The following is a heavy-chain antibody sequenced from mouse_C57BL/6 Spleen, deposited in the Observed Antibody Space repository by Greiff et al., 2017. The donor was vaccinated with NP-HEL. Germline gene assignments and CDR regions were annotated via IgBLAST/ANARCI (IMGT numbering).Heavy chain of an antibody. CDR2: IYPGDGDT. V-gene: IGHV1-80*01. Sequence: QVQLKESGAELVKPGASVKISCKASGYAFSSYWMNWVKQRPGKGLEWIGQIYPGDGDTNYNGKFKGKATLTADKSSSTAYMQLSSLTSEDSAVYFCARMGNLYYFDYWGQGTTLTVSS. CDR3: ARMGNLYYFDY. CDR1: GYAFSSYW. J-gene: IGHJ2*01. D-gene: IGHD2-1*01.